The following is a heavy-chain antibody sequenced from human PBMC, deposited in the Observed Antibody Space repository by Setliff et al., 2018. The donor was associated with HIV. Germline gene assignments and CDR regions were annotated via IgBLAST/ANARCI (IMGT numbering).Heavy chain of an antibody. Sequence: GGSLRLSCAASGFTVSSNYMSWVRQAPGKGLEWVSYISNIGSTIYYADSVEGRFTISRDNAKRSLYLQMNSLRVEDTAVYYCARGRPTGYFDCWGQGTLVTVSS. CDR3: ARGRPTGYFDC. D-gene: IGHD1-1*01. J-gene: IGHJ4*02. CDR2: ISNIGSTI. V-gene: IGHV3-11*04. CDR1: GFTVSSNY.